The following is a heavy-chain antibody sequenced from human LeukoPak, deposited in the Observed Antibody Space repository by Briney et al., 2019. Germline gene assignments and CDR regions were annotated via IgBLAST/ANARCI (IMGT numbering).Heavy chain of an antibody. J-gene: IGHJ6*03. D-gene: IGHD2-2*01. Sequence: GGSLRLSSAASGFTFSSYSMNWVRQAPGKGLEWVSSISSSSSYIYYADSVKGRFTISRGNAKNSLYLQMNSLRAEDTAVYYCARGGVVVPAAIGYYYYYMDVWGKGTTVTVSS. CDR3: ARGGVVVPAAIGYYYYYMDV. CDR2: ISSSSSYI. V-gene: IGHV3-21*01. CDR1: GFTFSSYS.